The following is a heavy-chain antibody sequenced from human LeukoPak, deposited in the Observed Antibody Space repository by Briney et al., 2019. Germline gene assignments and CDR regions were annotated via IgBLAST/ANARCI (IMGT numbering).Heavy chain of an antibody. J-gene: IGHJ4*02. CDR1: GYSISSGYY. V-gene: IGHV4-38-2*02. CDR2: IYHSGST. D-gene: IGHD3-10*01. Sequence: SETLSLTCTVSGYSISSGYYWGWIRQPPGKGLEWIGSIYHSGSTYYNPSLKSRVTISVDTSKNQFSLKLSSVTAADTAVYYCARLSYYGSGGFDYWGQGTLVTVSS. CDR3: ARLSYYGSGGFDY.